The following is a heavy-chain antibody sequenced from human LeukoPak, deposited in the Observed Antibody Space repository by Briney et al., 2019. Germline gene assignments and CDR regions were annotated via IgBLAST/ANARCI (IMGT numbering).Heavy chain of an antibody. D-gene: IGHD2-15*01. CDR2: AYYRSKWYN. Sequence: SQTLSLTCAISGDSVYSNSATWKWIRQSPSRGVEWLGRAYYRSKWYNDYAVSVESRVTINPDTSKHQFSLQLNSVTPEDTAVYYCARGTHSPHYYMDVWGKGTTVTVSS. V-gene: IGHV6-1*01. CDR3: ARGTHSPHYYMDV. CDR1: GDSVYSNSAT. J-gene: IGHJ6*03.